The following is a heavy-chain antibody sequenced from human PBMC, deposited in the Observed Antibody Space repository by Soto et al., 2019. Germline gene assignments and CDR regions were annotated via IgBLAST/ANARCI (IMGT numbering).Heavy chain of an antibody. CDR1: GFIFSSYG. Sequence: QVQLVESGGGVVQPGRSLRLSCAASGFIFSSYGMHWVRQAPGKGLEWVAVICYDGSKKYYADSVKGRFTISRDNSKNTMFLQMNSLRAEDTAVYYCARDRDYFDTSGYYYYFDYWGQGTLVTVSS. D-gene: IGHD3-22*01. V-gene: IGHV3-33*01. CDR2: ICYDGSKK. J-gene: IGHJ4*02. CDR3: ARDRDYFDTSGYYYYFDY.